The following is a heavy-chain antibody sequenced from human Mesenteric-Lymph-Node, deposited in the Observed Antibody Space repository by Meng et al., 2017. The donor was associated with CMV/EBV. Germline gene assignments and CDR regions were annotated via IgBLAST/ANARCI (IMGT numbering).Heavy chain of an antibody. CDR1: GGSVSSGGYY. V-gene: IGHV4-61*08. CDR2: IYDSGST. J-gene: IGHJ6*02. Sequence: SETLSLTCTVSGGSVSSGGYYWSWIRQPPGKGLEWIGYIYDSGSTNYNPSLKSRVTRTVDPSKNQFSLKVNSVTAADTAVYYCARDRDSIAADSKYHDYYYGMDVWGQGTTVTVSS. CDR3: ARDRDSIAADSKYHDYYYGMDV. D-gene: IGHD6-6*01.